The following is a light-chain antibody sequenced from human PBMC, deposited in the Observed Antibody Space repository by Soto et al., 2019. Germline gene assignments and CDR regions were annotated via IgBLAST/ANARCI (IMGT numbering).Light chain of an antibody. V-gene: IGLV3-21*04. CDR3: QVWDSSSDHRGV. CDR2: YDS. CDR1: NIGSKS. J-gene: IGLJ2*01. Sequence: SYELTQPPSVSEAPGKTARITCGRNNIGSKSVHWYQQKPGQAPVLVIYYDSDRPSGIPERFSGSNSGNTATLTISRVEAGDEADYYCQVWDSSSDHRGVFGGVTKLTVL.